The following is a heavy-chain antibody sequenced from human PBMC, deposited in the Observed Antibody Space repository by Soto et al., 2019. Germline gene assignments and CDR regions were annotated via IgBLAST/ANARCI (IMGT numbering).Heavy chain of an antibody. CDR2: VYQSGSS. D-gene: IGHD2-2*01. CDR1: GHSISSGYY. Sequence: PSETLSLTCAVSGHSISSGYYWGWIRQPPGKGLEWIGSVYQSGSSNYNPSLKSRVAISLDTSKNQFSLRLSSVTAADTAVYHCASCSSTSCYPPWGLRNFDYWGQGTQVTVSS. V-gene: IGHV4-38-2*01. J-gene: IGHJ4*02. CDR3: ASCSSTSCYPPWGLRNFDY.